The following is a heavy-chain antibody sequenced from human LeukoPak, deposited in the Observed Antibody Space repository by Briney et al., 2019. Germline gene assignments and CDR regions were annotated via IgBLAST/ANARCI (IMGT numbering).Heavy chain of an antibody. Sequence: GGSLRLSCAASGFTFSSYSMNWVRQAPGKGLEWVSSISSSSSYIYYADSVKGRFTVSRDNAKNSLYLQVNSLRAEDTAVYYCAREIALAGLNDYWGQGTLVTVSS. J-gene: IGHJ4*02. CDR1: GFTFSSYS. D-gene: IGHD6-19*01. CDR3: AREIALAGLNDY. V-gene: IGHV3-21*01. CDR2: ISSSSSYI.